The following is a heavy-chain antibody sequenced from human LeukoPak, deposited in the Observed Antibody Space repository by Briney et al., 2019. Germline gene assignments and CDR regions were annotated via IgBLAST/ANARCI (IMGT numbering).Heavy chain of an antibody. CDR3: ARTSLSRGF. CDR2: IYYTGST. J-gene: IGHJ4*02. Sequence: PSETLSLTCAVSGGSISSPTHYWAWIRQPPGKGLEWIGSIYYTGSTYYNLSLKNRLTISVDTSRSQFSLNLSSVTAADTAVYFCARTSLSRGFWGQGTLVTVSS. CDR1: GGSISSPTHY. D-gene: IGHD2/OR15-2a*01. V-gene: IGHV4-39*01.